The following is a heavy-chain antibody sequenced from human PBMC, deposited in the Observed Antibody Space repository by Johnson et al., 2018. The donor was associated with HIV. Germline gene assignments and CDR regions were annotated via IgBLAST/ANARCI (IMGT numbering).Heavy chain of an antibody. J-gene: IGHJ3*02. Sequence: EVQLVESGGGLVKPGGSLRLSCAVSGFIFRDYYMSWIRQAPGKGLEWVSVIYSGGSTYYADSVKGRFTISRDNSKNTLYLQMNSLRAEDTAVYYCARGSYYDSSGDAFDIWGQGTMVTVSS. D-gene: IGHD3-22*01. CDR1: GFIFRDYY. CDR3: ARGSYYDSSGDAFDI. V-gene: IGHV3-66*02. CDR2: IYSGGST.